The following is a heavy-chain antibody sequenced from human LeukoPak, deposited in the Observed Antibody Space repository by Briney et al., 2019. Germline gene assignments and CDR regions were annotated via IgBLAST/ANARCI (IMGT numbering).Heavy chain of an antibody. CDR2: ISGSGGST. CDR1: GFTFSSYG. CDR3: AKDRVTSAGTRFDY. Sequence: PGGSLRLSCAASGFTFSSYGMSWVRQAPGKGLEWVSGISGSGGSTYYADSVKGRFTISRDNSKNTVYLQMNSLRPEDTAIYYCAKDRVTSAGTRFDYWGQGTLVTVSS. V-gene: IGHV3-23*01. D-gene: IGHD6-13*01. J-gene: IGHJ4*02.